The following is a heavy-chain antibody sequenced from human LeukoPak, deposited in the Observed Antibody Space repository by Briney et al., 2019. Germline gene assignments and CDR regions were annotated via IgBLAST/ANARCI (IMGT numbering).Heavy chain of an antibody. Sequence: SETLSLTCTVSGGSISSGSYNWSWIRQPDGKGLEWTVRNYTSGSTNYNPSLKSRVTISVDTSKNHFSLKLSSLTAADTAVYYCARATRDYYYCYGMDVWGQGTTVTVS. CDR3: ARATRDYYYCYGMDV. CDR2: NYTSGST. D-gene: IGHD5-12*01. V-gene: IGHV4-61*02. CDR1: GGSISSGSYN. J-gene: IGHJ6*02.